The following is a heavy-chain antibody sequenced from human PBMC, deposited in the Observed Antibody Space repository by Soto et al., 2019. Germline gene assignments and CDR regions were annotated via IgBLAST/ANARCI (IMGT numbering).Heavy chain of an antibody. CDR3: ARASGDGYNYDLFDP. CDR1: GGSISSGDYY. Sequence: KPSETLSLTCTVSGGSISSGDYYWSWIRQPPGKGLEWIGYIYYSGSTYYNPSLKSRVTISVDTSKNQFSLKLSSVTAADTAVYYCARASGDGYNYDLFDPWGQGTLVTVSS. CDR2: IYYSGST. J-gene: IGHJ5*02. D-gene: IGHD5-12*01. V-gene: IGHV4-30-4*01.